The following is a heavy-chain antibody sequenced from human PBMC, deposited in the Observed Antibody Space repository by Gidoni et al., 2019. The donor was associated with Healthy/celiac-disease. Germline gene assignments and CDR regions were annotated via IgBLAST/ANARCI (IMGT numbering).Heavy chain of an antibody. Sequence: QVQLQQWGAGLLKLSETLSLTCAVYGGSFSGYYLSWIRQPPGKGLEWIGEINHSGSTNYNPSLKSRVTVSVDTSKNQFSLKLSSVTAADTAVYYCARGVSIYCSSTSCYWGYYYYYMDVWGKGTTVTVSS. CDR1: GGSFSGYY. V-gene: IGHV4-34*01. D-gene: IGHD2-2*01. J-gene: IGHJ6*03. CDR2: INHSGST. CDR3: ARGVSIYCSSTSCYWGYYYYYMDV.